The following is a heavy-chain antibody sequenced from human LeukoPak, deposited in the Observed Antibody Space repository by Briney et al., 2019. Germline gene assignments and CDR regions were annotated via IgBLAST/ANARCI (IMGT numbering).Heavy chain of an antibody. CDR2: ISWNSGSI. J-gene: IGHJ6*04. CDR1: GFTFDDYA. D-gene: IGHD3-3*01. CDR3: AKGDGDFWSGYAFGV. V-gene: IGHV3-9*01. Sequence: GGSLRLSCAASGFTFDDYAMPWVRQAPGKGLEWVSGISWNSGSIGYADSVKGRFTISRDNAKNSLYLQMNSLRAEDTALYYCAKGDGDFWSGYAFGVWGKGTTVTVSS.